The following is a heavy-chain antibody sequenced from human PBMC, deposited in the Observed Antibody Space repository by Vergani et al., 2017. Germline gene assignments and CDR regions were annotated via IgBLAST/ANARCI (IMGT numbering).Heavy chain of an antibody. CDR2: MNPNSGNT. Sequence: QVQLVQSGAEVKKPGSSVKVSCKASGGTFSSYAISWVRQATRQGLEWMGWMNPNSGNTGYAQKFQGRVTMTRNTSISTAYMELSSLRSEDTAVYYCARVKVNWNRLNYGMDIWGQGTTVTVSS. CDR3: ARVKVNWNRLNYGMDI. CDR1: GGTFSSYA. D-gene: IGHD1-20*01. J-gene: IGHJ6*02. V-gene: IGHV1-8*02.